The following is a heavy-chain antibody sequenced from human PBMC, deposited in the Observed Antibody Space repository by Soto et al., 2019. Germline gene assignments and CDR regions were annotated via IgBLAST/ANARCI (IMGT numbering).Heavy chain of an antibody. CDR1: GGSISNGYYY. V-gene: IGHV4-31*03. Sequence: SETLSLTCTVSGGSISNGYYYWSWVRQNPGKGLEWIGHIYHSGRTYYNPSLKIRVTISVDTSKNQFSLNLSSVTAADTAVYYCARWVEVSLDYFDSWGQGTPVTVSS. D-gene: IGHD2-15*01. CDR3: ARWVEVSLDYFDS. J-gene: IGHJ4*02. CDR2: IYHSGRT.